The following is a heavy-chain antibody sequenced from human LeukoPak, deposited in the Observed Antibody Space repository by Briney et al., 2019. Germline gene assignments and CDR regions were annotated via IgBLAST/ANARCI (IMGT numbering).Heavy chain of an antibody. J-gene: IGHJ4*02. Sequence: ASVKVSCKASGNTFTNYGFSWVRQAPGQGLEWMGWISAYNGNTNYAQKLQGRVAMTTDTTTSTAYMELRSLRSDDTAVYYCARDCSRNGYYCYWGQGTLVTVSS. D-gene: IGHD3-22*01. V-gene: IGHV1-18*01. CDR3: ARDCSRNGYYCY. CDR1: GNTFTNYG. CDR2: ISAYNGNT.